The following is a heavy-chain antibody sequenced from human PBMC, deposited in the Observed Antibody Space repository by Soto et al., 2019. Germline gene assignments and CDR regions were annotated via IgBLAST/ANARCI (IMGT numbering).Heavy chain of an antibody. J-gene: IGHJ6*02. V-gene: IGHV1-2*04. Sequence: ASVKVSCKASGYTFTGYYMHWVRQAPGQGLEWMGWINPNSGGTNYAQKFQGWVTMTRDTSISTAYMELSRLRSDDTAVYYCARDGIAARPPYYYYYGMDVWGQGTTVTVSS. CDR3: ARDGIAARPPYYYYYGMDV. CDR2: INPNSGGT. CDR1: GYTFTGYY. D-gene: IGHD6-6*01.